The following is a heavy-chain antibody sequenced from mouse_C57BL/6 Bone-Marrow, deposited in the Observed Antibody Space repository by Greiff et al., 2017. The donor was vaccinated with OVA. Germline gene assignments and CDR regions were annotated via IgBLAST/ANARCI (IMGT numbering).Heavy chain of an antibody. CDR2: INPNNGGT. CDR3: ARGIYYDYEEGLYAMDY. J-gene: IGHJ4*01. CDR1: GYTFTDYN. V-gene: IGHV1-18*01. D-gene: IGHD2-4*01. Sequence: VQLQQSGPELVKPGASVKIPCKASGYTFTDYNMDWVKQSHGKSLEWIGDINPNNGGTIYNQKFKGKATLTVDKSSSTAYMELRSLTSEDTAVYYCARGIYYDYEEGLYAMDYWGQGTSVTVSS.